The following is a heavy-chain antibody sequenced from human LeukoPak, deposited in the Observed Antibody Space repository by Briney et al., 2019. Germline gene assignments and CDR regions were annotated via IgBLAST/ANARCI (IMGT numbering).Heavy chain of an antibody. J-gene: IGHJ4*02. CDR3: ASGPSTYYDSSGHDY. D-gene: IGHD3-22*01. CDR1: GFTFRSYW. Sequence: GGSLRLSCAASGFTFRSYWMHWVRQAPGKGLEWVSRVIRDGSFTNYADSVKGRFTISRDNSKNTLYLQMNSLRAEDTAVYYCASGPSTYYDSSGHDYWGQGTLVTVSS. V-gene: IGHV3-74*01. CDR2: VIRDGSFT.